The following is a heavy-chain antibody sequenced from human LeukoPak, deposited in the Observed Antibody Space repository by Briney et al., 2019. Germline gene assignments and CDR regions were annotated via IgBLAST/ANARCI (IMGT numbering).Heavy chain of an antibody. Sequence: PSETLSLTCAVYGGSFSGCYWSWIRQPPGKGLEWIGEINHSGSTNYNPSLKSQVTISVDTSKNQFSLKLSSVTAADTAVYYCARLRFLEWYNWFDPWGQGTLVTVSS. CDR2: INHSGST. D-gene: IGHD3-3*01. V-gene: IGHV4-34*01. J-gene: IGHJ5*02. CDR1: GGSFSGCY. CDR3: ARLRFLEWYNWFDP.